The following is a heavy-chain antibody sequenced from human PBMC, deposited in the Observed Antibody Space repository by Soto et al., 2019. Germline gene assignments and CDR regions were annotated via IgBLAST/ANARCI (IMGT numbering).Heavy chain of an antibody. CDR2: INKAGSQT. J-gene: IGHJ4*02. D-gene: IGHD6-25*01. V-gene: IGHV3-7*01. CDR3: VKEIAAAQ. Sequence: EVQLVESGGALVQPGGSLRLTCATSGFTFSNYWMTWVRQAPGKGLEWVANINKAGSQTSFVDSVKGRFTIFRDNAKSSLYLQMNSLRGEETAKYYCVKEIAAAQWGQGTLVTVSS. CDR1: GFTFSNYW.